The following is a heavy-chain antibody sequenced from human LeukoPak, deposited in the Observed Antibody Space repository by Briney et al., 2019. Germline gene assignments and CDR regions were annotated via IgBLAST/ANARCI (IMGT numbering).Heavy chain of an antibody. V-gene: IGHV3-30*18. J-gene: IGHJ4*02. D-gene: IGHD6-13*01. CDR2: ISYDGSNK. CDR1: GFTFSSYG. CDR3: AKDSSSSWYLESYYFDY. Sequence: GRSLRLSCAASGFTFSSYGMHWVRQAPGKGLEWVAVISYDGSNKYYADSVKGRFTTSRDNSKNTLYLQMNSLRAEDTAVYYCAKDSSSSWYLESYYFDYWGQGTLVTVSS.